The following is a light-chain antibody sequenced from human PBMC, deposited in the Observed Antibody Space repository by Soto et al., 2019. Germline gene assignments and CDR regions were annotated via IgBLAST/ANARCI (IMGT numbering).Light chain of an antibody. CDR2: AAS. CDR1: QDISKS. CDR3: QQYHNLPLT. V-gene: IGKV1-33*01. Sequence: DIQMTQSPSSLSASVGDRVTITCQVSQDISKSLNWYQQKPGEAPSLLIYAASNLETGVPSRFSGGGSGTYFTLTISSLQAEDVATYYCQQYHNLPLTFGGGAKVDLK. J-gene: IGKJ4*01.